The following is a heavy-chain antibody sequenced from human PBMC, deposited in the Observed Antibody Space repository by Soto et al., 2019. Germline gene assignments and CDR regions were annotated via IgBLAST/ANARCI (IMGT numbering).Heavy chain of an antibody. CDR2: TSGDAANT. CDR1: GLNFASYA. Sequence: EVQLLESGGGLVQSGGSLRLSCAASGLNFASYAMTWIRQAPGKGLEWVSATSGDAANTQYADSVKGRFTMSRDNSKNTLYLQMNSLRAEDTAVYFCAKYITAATRYVDLWGCGTLVTVSS. D-gene: IGHD1-20*01. V-gene: IGHV3-23*01. CDR3: AKYITAATRYVDL. J-gene: IGHJ2*01.